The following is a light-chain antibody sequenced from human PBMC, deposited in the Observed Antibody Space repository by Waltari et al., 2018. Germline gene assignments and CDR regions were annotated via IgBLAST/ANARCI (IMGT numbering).Light chain of an antibody. V-gene: IGKV1-5*03. CDR2: QAS. CDR3: QQYGAYEYS. CDR1: QSIGTW. J-gene: IGKJ2*01. Sequence: DIQMTQSPSALSASVGARLTITCRASQSIGTWLAWYQQKPGKAPKLLIYQASALESGVPSRFSGSGYGTEFTLTISSLQPDDFATYYYQQYGAYEYSFGQGTKLEIK.